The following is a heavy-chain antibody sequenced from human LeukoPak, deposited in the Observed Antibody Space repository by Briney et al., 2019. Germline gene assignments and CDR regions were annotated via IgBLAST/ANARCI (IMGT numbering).Heavy chain of an antibody. Sequence: GASVKVSCKASGYTFTGYYMHWVRQAPGQGLEWMGWINPNSGGTNYAQKFQGRVTMTRDTSISTAYMELSRLRSDDTAVYYCARAMVYYYDSSGSNWFDPWGQGTLVTVSS. J-gene: IGHJ5*02. D-gene: IGHD3-22*01. CDR2: INPNSGGT. CDR3: ARAMVYYYDSSGSNWFDP. V-gene: IGHV1-2*02. CDR1: GYTFTGYY.